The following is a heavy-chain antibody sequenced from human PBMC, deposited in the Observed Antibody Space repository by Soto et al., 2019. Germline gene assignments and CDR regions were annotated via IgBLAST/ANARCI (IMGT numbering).Heavy chain of an antibody. CDR2: IYNTGRT. J-gene: IGHJ6*02. Sequence: QVQLQESGPGLVKPSETLSLTCTVSGGSVSSGSYYWSWIRQPPGKGLEWIGYIYNTGRTNYNPSLKSRVAISVDTSKNQFSLNLNSVTAADTAVYYCARGTPGIVGATTSYYYYGMDVWGQGTTVSVSS. D-gene: IGHD1-26*01. CDR1: GGSVSSGSYY. CDR3: ARGTPGIVGATTSYYYYGMDV. V-gene: IGHV4-61*01.